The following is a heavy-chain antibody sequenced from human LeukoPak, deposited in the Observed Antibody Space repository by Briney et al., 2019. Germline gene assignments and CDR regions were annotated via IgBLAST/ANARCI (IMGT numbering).Heavy chain of an antibody. V-gene: IGHV4-4*09. J-gene: IGHJ4*02. D-gene: IGHD1-26*01. CDR1: GGSISNNY. CDR2: IHSSGST. CDR3: ARRGLKLVGASTIYFDN. Sequence: SETLSLTCSASGGSISNNYWSWIRQSPEKGLVWIGYIHSSGSTDYNPSFKSRVVVSVDTSKNQFSLKLYSVTAADTAVYYCARRGLKLVGASTIYFDNWGQGTLVTVSS.